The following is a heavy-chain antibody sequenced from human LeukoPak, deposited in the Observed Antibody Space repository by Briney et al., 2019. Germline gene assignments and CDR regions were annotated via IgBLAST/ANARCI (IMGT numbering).Heavy chain of an antibody. V-gene: IGHV5-51*01. CDR2: IYPGDSGP. CDR1: GYSFTSYC. Sequence: GESLKISCKVSGYSFTSYCIGWVRQMPGKGLEWMGIIYPGDSGPTYSPSFQGQVTTSVDKSISTAYLQWSSLQASDTAMYYCGMSGDRVPLQDDVFDVWGQGTMVTVST. J-gene: IGHJ3*01. CDR3: GMSGDRVPLQDDVFDV. D-gene: IGHD1-26*01.